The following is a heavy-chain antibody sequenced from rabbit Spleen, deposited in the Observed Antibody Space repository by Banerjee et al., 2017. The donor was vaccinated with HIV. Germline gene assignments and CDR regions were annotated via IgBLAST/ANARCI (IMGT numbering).Heavy chain of an antibody. CDR2: IYAGSSGST. D-gene: IGHD1-1*01. Sequence: QEQLEESGGDLVKPEGSLTLTCTASGFSFSSSYWICWVRQAPGKGLEWIACIYAGSSGSTYYASWAKGRFTISKTSSTTVTLQMTSLTAADTATYFCASGYSDIYFDLWGQGTLVTVS. J-gene: IGHJ4*01. CDR3: ASGYSDIYFDL. V-gene: IGHV1S45*01. CDR1: GFSFSSSYW.